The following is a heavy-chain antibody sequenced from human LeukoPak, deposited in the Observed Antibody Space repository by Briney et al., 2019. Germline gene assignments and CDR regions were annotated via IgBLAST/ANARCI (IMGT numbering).Heavy chain of an antibody. CDR3: ARAVGDGYNWFYFDY. Sequence: GGSLRLSCAASGFTFSSYWMSWVRQAPGKGLEWVANIKQDGSEKYYVDSVKGRFTISRDNAKNSLYLQMNSLRAEDTAVYYCARAVGDGYNWFYFDYWGQGSLVTVSS. CDR1: GFTFSSYW. J-gene: IGHJ4*02. CDR2: IKQDGSEK. V-gene: IGHV3-7*01. D-gene: IGHD5-24*01.